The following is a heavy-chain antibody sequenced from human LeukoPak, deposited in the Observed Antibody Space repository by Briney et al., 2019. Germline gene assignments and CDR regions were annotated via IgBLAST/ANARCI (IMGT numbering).Heavy chain of an antibody. CDR1: KFTFSRYW. V-gene: IGHV3-7*01. CDR2: IKVDGNEK. J-gene: IGHJ6*03. CDR3: ARAEYDFWNGLSQRRYYYMDV. Sequence: PGGSLRLACAASKFTFSRYWMSWVRQAPGKGLEWVADIKVDGNEKYYVDSVKGRFTISRDNAKNSLYLQMNSLRAEDTAVYFCARAEYDFWNGLSQRRYYYMDVWGKGTTVTVSS. D-gene: IGHD3-3*01.